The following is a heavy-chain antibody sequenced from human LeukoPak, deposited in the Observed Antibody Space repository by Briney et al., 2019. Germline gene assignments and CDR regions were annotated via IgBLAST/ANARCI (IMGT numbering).Heavy chain of an antibody. CDR2: ISYSGSA. Sequence: SETLSLTCTVSGGSMSSYYWRWIRQTPGKGLEWIGYISYSGSANYSPSLKGRVSISLATPKNQFSLDLSSVTAADTAFYYCARGRGSVRSGYYAGGHYYFDLWGRGTLLTVSS. CDR3: ARGRGSVRSGYYAGGHYYFDL. V-gene: IGHV4-59*01. CDR1: GGSMSSYY. D-gene: IGHD3-3*01. J-gene: IGHJ2*01.